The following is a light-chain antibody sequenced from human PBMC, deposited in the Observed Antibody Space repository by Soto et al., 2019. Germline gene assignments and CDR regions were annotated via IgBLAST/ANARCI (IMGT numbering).Light chain of an antibody. CDR2: GAS. CDR3: QQYGSSVRT. CDR1: QSVSSN. V-gene: IGKV3-20*01. J-gene: IGKJ1*01. Sequence: EIVMTQSPATLSVSPGERATLSCRASQSVSSNLAWYQQKPGQAPRLLIYGASSRATGIPDRFSGSGSGTDFTLTISRLEPEDFAVYYCQQYGSSVRTFGQGTKVDIK.